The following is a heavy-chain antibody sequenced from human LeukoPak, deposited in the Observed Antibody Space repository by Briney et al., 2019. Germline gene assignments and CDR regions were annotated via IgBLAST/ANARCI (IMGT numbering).Heavy chain of an antibody. CDR1: GFIFSSYW. CDR2: INSDESST. D-gene: IGHD5-12*01. CDR3: ARGDGYAQRD. J-gene: IGHJ4*02. Sequence: GGSLRLSCAASGFIFSSYWMHWVRQAPGKGLVWVSRINSDESSTSYADSVKGRLTISRDNAKNTLYLQMNSLRVEDTAVYYCARGDGYAQRDWGQGTLVTVSS. V-gene: IGHV3-74*01.